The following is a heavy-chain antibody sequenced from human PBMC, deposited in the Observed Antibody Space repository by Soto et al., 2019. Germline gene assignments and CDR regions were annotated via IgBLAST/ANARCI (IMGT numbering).Heavy chain of an antibody. V-gene: IGHV4-34*01. J-gene: IGHJ6*02. D-gene: IGHD3-3*01. CDR2: INHSGST. Sequence: KPSETLSLTCAVYGGSFSGYYWSWIRQPPGKGLEWIGEINHSGSTNYNPSLKSRVTISVDTSKNQFSLKLSSVTAADTAVYYCARGFWSGYYTSHYYYGMDVWGQGTTVTVSS. CDR1: GGSFSGYY. CDR3: ARGFWSGYYTSHYYYGMDV.